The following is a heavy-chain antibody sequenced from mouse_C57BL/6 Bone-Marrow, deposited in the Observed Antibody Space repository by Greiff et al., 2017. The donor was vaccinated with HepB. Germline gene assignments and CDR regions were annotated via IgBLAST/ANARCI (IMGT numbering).Heavy chain of an antibody. J-gene: IGHJ2*01. Sequence: QVQLQQSGAELVMPGASVKLSCKASGYTFTSYWMHWVKQRPGQGLEWIGEIDPSDSYTNYNQKFKGKSTLTVDKSSSTAYMQLSSLTSEDSAVYYCARTSFHYYGSSYLYYFDYWGQGTTLTVSS. CDR2: IDPSDSYT. D-gene: IGHD1-1*01. CDR3: ARTSFHYYGSSYLYYFDY. CDR1: GYTFTSYW. V-gene: IGHV1-69*01.